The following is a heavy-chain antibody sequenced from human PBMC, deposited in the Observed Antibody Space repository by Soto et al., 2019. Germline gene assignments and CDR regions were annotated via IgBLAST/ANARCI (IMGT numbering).Heavy chain of an antibody. V-gene: IGHV3-30*18. CDR1: GFTFSSYG. J-gene: IGHJ4*02. Sequence: LRLSCAASGFTFSSYGMHWVRQAPGKGLEWVAVISYDGSNKYYADSVKGRFTISRDNSKNTLYLQMNSLRAEDTAVYYCAKDYAALEYYFDYWGQGTLVTVSS. CDR2: ISYDGSNK. D-gene: IGHD3-16*01. CDR3: AKDYAALEYYFDY.